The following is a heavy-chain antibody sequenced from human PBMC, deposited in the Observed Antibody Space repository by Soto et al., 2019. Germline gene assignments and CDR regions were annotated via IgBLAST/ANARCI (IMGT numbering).Heavy chain of an antibody. CDR3: ARDNSGSYYNGNWFDP. J-gene: IGHJ5*02. D-gene: IGHD3-10*01. Sequence: QVQLQQWGAGLLKPSETLSLTCAVYGGSFSGYYWSWIRQPPGKGLEWIGEINHSGSTNYNPSLKSRVTISVDTSKNQFSLKLSSVTAADTAVYYCARDNSGSYYNGNWFDPWGQGTLVTVSS. CDR1: GGSFSGYY. V-gene: IGHV4-34*01. CDR2: INHSGST.